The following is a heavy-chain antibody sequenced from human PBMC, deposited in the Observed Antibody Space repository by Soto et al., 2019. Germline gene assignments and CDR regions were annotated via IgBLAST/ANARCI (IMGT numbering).Heavy chain of an antibody. J-gene: IGHJ5*02. D-gene: IGHD3-3*01. CDR2: IWYDGSNK. Sequence: QVQLVESGGGVVQPGRSLRLSCAASGFTFSSYGMHWVRQAPGKGLEWVAVIWYDGSNKYYADSVKGRFTISRDNSKNTRYLQMNSLRAEDTAVYYCARDYDFWSGYSTNLFDPWGQGTLVTVSS. CDR3: ARDYDFWSGYSTNLFDP. CDR1: GFTFSSYG. V-gene: IGHV3-33*01.